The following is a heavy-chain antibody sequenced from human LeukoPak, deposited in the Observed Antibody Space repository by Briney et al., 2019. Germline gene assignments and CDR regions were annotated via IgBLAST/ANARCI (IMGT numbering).Heavy chain of an antibody. Sequence: ASVKVSCKASGYTFTGYYMHWVRQAPGQGLEWMGWVNPDRGGTNYAQKFKGRVTMTRDTSISTAYMELNRLTSDDTAVYYCARDVNQWPNYFDYWGQGSLVTVSP. CDR2: VNPDRGGT. J-gene: IGHJ4*02. V-gene: IGHV1-2*02. CDR3: ARDVNQWPNYFDY. CDR1: GYTFTGYY. D-gene: IGHD6-19*01.